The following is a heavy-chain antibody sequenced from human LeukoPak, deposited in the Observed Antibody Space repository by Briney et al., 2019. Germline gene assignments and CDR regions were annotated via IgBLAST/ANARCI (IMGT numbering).Heavy chain of an antibody. Sequence: QTLSLTCAISGDSFSSNSATWNWIRQSPSRGLEWLGRTYYRSKWYRDYAVSVKSRITINPDTSRNQFSLQLSSVTPEDTAVYYCARGMDSTSYYPHYWGQGSLVTVSS. J-gene: IGHJ4*02. CDR1: GDSFSSNSAT. CDR3: ARGMDSTSYYPHY. D-gene: IGHD3-22*01. V-gene: IGHV6-1*01. CDR2: TYYRSKWYR.